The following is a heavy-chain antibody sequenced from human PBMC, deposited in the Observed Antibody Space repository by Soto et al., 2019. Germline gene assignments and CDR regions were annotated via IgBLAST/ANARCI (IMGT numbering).Heavy chain of an antibody. D-gene: IGHD6-6*01. CDR2: ISSSSSYI. CDR3: ARDGLSSSHLDY. Sequence: GGSLRLSCAASGFTFSSYSMNWVRQAPGKGLEWVSSISSSSSYIYYADSVKGRFTISRDNAKNSLYLQMNSLRAEDTAVYYCARDGLSSSHLDYWGQGTLVTVSS. V-gene: IGHV3-21*01. J-gene: IGHJ4*02. CDR1: GFTFSSYS.